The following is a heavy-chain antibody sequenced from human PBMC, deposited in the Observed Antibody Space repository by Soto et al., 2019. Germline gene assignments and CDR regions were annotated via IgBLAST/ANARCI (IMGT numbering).Heavy chain of an antibody. V-gene: IGHV4-34*01. Sequence: SETLSLTCAVYGGSFSGYYWSWIRHPPGKGLEWIGEVNHSGSTNYNPSLKSRVTISVDTSKNQFSLKLTSVTAADTAVYYCAIFIVGATRVFDFWGRGTLVTVSS. J-gene: IGHJ4*02. CDR2: VNHSGST. D-gene: IGHD1-26*01. CDR1: GGSFSGYY. CDR3: AIFIVGATRVFDF.